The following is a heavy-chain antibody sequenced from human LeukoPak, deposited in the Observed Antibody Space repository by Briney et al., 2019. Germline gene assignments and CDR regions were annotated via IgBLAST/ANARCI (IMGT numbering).Heavy chain of an antibody. CDR2: IYHSGST. Sequence: SGTLSLTCAVSGGSISSSNWWSWVRPPPGKGLEWIGEIYHSGSTNYNPSLKSRVTISVDKSKNQFSLKLSSVTAADTAVYYCARLENYYDSSGYYYFQTWGQGTLVTVSS. CDR1: GGSISSSNW. CDR3: ARLENYYDSSGYYYFQT. D-gene: IGHD3-22*01. J-gene: IGHJ1*01. V-gene: IGHV4-4*02.